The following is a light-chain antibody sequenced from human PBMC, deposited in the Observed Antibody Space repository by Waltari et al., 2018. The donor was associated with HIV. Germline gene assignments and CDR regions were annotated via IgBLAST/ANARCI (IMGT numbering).Light chain of an antibody. V-gene: IGLV3-25*03. CDR2: KHS. CDR3: QSADSSGTYVV. J-gene: IGLJ2*01. Sequence: SYELTQPPSVSVSPGQTARITCSGDALPKQYAYWYQQKPGQDSVMVIYKHSERPSGITERFSGASSGTTVTLTSSGVQAADEADYYCQSADSSGTYVVFGGGTKLTVL. CDR1: ALPKQY.